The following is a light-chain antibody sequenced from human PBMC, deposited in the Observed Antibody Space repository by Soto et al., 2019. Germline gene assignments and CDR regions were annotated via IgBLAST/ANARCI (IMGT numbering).Light chain of an antibody. V-gene: IGKV1-39*01. J-gene: IGKJ5*01. CDR3: QQSYSTPIT. CDR2: AAS. Sequence: DSQRTQSPYSLSSSVGDRLTITCRASQSISSYLNWYQQKPGKAPKLLIYAASSLQSGVPSRFSGSGSGTDFTLTISSLQPEDFATYYCQQSYSTPITFGQGTRLEIK. CDR1: QSISSY.